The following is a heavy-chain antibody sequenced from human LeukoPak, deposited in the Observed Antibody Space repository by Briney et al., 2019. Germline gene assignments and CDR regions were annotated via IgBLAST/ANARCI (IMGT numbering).Heavy chain of an antibody. CDR2: IDRPAKSYAT. J-gene: IGHJ5*02. D-gene: IGHD1-26*01. CDR3: TRDRGTYNWLDL. CDR1: GFTLSDSA. Sequence: GGSLRLSCAASGFTLSDSAIHWVRQASEKGLEWVGLIDRPAKSYATAYGASVGGRFTISRDDSKNTAYLQMDSLKTEDTALYYCTRDRGTYNWLDLWGQGALVTVSS. V-gene: IGHV3-73*01.